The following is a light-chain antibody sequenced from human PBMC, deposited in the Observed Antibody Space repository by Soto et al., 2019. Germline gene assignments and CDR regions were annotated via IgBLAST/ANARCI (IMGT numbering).Light chain of an antibody. CDR1: NIGSKS. CDR3: QVWDSSSDRDVV. V-gene: IGLV3-21*04. Sequence: SYELTQPPSVSVAPGKTARITCGGNNIGSKSVHWYQQKPGQAPVLVIYYDSDRPSGIPERFSGSNSGNTATLTISRVEAVDEAYYYCQVWDSSSDRDVVFGGGTKVTVL. J-gene: IGLJ2*01. CDR2: YDS.